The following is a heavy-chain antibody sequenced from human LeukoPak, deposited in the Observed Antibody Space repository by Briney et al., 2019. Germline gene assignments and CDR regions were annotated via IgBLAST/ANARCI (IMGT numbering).Heavy chain of an antibody. D-gene: IGHD1-26*01. CDR3: AGSGSYYFIDY. V-gene: IGHV4-61*02. Sequence: PSETLSLTCTVSGGSISSGSYYWSWIRQPAGKGLEWIGRIYTSGSTNYNPPLKSRVTVSVDTSKNQFSLKLSSVTAADTAVYYCAGSGSYYFIDYWGQGTLVTVSS. CDR2: IYTSGST. J-gene: IGHJ4*02. CDR1: GGSISSGSYY.